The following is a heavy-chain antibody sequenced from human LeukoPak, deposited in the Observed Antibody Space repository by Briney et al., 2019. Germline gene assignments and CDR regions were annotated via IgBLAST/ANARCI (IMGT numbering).Heavy chain of an antibody. CDR2: IYYSGST. CDR3: ARGDYGSGSYQDW. CDR1: GGFISSYY. J-gene: IGHJ4*02. V-gene: IGHV4-59*01. Sequence: SETLSLTCTVSGGFISSYYWSWIRQPPGKGLEWIGDIYYSGSTNSNPSLTSRVTISVDTSKNQFSLKLSSVTAAATAVYYCARGDYGSGSYQDWWGQGTLVTVSS. D-gene: IGHD3-10*01.